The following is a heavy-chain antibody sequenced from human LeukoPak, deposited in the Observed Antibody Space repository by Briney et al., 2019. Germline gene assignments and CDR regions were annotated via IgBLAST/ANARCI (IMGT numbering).Heavy chain of an antibody. CDR2: INAYNGNT. CDR3: ARDRSIYYYYYMDV. V-gene: IGHV1-18*01. CDR1: GYTFTSYD. Sequence: ASVKVSCKASGYTFTSYDISWVRQATGQGLEWMGWINAYNGNTNYAQKLQGRVTMTTNTSTSTAYMELRSLRSDDTAVYYCARDRSIYYYYYMDVWGKGTTVTVSS. J-gene: IGHJ6*03. D-gene: IGHD3-10*01.